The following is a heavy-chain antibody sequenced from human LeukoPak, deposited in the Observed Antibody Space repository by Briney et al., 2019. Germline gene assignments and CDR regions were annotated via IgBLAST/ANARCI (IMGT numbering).Heavy chain of an antibody. J-gene: IGHJ4*02. CDR2: IQFEGSSK. V-gene: IGHV3-30*02. Sequence: PGGSLRLSCAASGFTFSTYAMHWVRQAPGKGLEWVAFIQFEGSSKYYADSVKGRFTISRDNSKNTLYLQMNSLRAEDTAVYYCAKGDTSWGQGTLVTVSS. D-gene: IGHD2/OR15-2a*01. CDR3: AKGDTS. CDR1: GFTFSTYA.